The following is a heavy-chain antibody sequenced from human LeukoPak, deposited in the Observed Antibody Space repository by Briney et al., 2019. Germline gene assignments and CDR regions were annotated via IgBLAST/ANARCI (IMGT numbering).Heavy chain of an antibody. J-gene: IGHJ6*03. V-gene: IGHV1-24*01. CDR2: FDPEDGET. CDR3: ARGLRGVIRYYYYYYMDV. D-gene: IGHD3-10*01. CDR1: GYTLTELS. Sequence: ASVKVSCKVSGYTLTELSMHWVRQAPGKGLEWMGGFDPEDGETIYAQKFQGRVTMTEDTSTDTAYMELSSLRSEDTAVYYCARGLRGVIRYYYYYYMDVWGKGTTVTVSS.